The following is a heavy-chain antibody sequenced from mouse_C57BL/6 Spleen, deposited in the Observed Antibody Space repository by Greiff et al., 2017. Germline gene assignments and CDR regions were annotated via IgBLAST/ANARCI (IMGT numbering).Heavy chain of an antibody. V-gene: IGHV1-80*01. CDR2: IYPGVGDT. D-gene: IGHD1-1*01. CDR1: GYAFSSYW. Sequence: LQESGASVKISCKASGYAFSSYWMNWVKQRPGKGLEWIGQIYPGVGDTNYNGKFKGKATLTADKSSSTAYMQLSSLTSEDSAVYFCASFYYGSSYVSYARDYWGQGTSVTVSA. CDR3: ASFYYGSSYVSYARDY. J-gene: IGHJ4*01.